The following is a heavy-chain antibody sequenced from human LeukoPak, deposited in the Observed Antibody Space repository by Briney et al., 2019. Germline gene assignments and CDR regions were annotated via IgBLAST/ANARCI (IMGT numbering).Heavy chain of an antibody. D-gene: IGHD2-15*01. CDR2: IGSSGSHI. V-gene: IGHV3-11*04. J-gene: IGHJ3*02. Sequence: GGSLRLSCAASGFTFSDYYMSWIRQAPGKGLEWVSSIGSSGSHIYYADSVTGRFTISRDNAKNSLYLQVNSLRAEDTAVYYCASNYIGAFDIWGQGTMVTVSS. CDR3: ASNYIGAFDI. CDR1: GFTFSDYY.